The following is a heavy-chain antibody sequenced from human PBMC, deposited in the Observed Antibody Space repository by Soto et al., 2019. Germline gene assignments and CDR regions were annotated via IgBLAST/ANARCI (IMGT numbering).Heavy chain of an antibody. CDR1: GGSITSYY. J-gene: IGHJ6*02. Sequence: PSETLSLTCTVSGGSITSYYWSWIRQPPGKGLEWIANIYYSGSINYNPSLKSRVTISVGTSKNQFSLKLNSVTAADTAVYYCARVFSRRDGYNSQDYYFYYGMDVWGQGTTVTVSS. D-gene: IGHD5-12*01. V-gene: IGHV4-59*01. CDR3: ARVFSRRDGYNSQDYYFYYGMDV. CDR2: IYYSGSI.